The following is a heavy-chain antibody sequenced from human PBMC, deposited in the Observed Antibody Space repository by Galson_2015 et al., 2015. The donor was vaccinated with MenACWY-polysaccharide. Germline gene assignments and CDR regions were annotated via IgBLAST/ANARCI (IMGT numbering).Heavy chain of an antibody. Sequence: SLRLSCAASGLKFRGSGMHWVRQAPGKGLEWVAVIQYDGSQKQYIDSVKGRFTISRDNSKNTLYLEMNSLRAEDTALYYCAREGRRIVFLVCDVWGQGTMVIVSS. J-gene: IGHJ3*01. CDR1: GLKFRGSG. CDR2: IQYDGSQK. D-gene: IGHD3-16*01. V-gene: IGHV3-33*01. CDR3: AREGRRIVFLVCDV.